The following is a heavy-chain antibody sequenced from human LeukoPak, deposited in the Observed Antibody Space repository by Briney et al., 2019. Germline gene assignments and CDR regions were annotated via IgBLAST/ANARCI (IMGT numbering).Heavy chain of an antibody. CDR3: AQSSGWDSLKY. CDR1: GHTFTGYY. J-gene: IGHJ4*02. D-gene: IGHD6-19*01. V-gene: IGHV1-2*02. CDR2: INPNSGGT. Sequence: ASVKVSCKASGHTFTGYYMHWVRQAPGQGLEWMGWINPNSGGTNHAQKFQGRVSMTRDASISTAYMELSRLRSDDTAVYYCAQSSGWDSLKYWGQGTLVTVSS.